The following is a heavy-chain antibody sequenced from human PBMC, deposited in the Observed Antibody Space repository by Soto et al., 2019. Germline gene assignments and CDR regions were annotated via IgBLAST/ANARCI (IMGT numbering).Heavy chain of an antibody. CDR3: ASSSSWYLSGYGMDV. D-gene: IGHD6-13*01. J-gene: IGHJ6*02. CDR1: GGSISSSSYY. V-gene: IGHV4-61*05. CDR2: IYYSGIT. Sequence: PSETLSLTCTVSGGSISSSSYYWGWIRQPPGKGLEWIGYIYYSGITNYNPSLKSRVTISVDTSKNQFSLKLSSVTAADTAVYYCASSSSWYLSGYGMDVWGQGTTVTVSS.